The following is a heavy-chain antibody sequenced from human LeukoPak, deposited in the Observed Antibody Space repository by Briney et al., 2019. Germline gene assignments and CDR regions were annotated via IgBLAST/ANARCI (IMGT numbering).Heavy chain of an antibody. Sequence: SETLSLTCAVYGGSFSGYYWSWIRQPPGKGLEWIGEINHSGSTNYNPSHKSRVTISVDTSKNQFSLKLSSVTAADTAVYYCARGVYYFDYWGQGTLVTVSS. CDR2: INHSGST. CDR1: GGSFSGYY. CDR3: ARGVYYFDY. V-gene: IGHV4-34*01. J-gene: IGHJ4*02.